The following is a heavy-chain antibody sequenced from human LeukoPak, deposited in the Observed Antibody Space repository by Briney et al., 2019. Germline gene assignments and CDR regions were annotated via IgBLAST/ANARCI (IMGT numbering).Heavy chain of an antibody. CDR3: ARGSRTWFDP. V-gene: IGHV4-59*01. Sequence: SETLSLTCSVSGDSISSYYWNWIRQPPGKGLEWIGEIYYSGSTKYNPSLQSRVTISLDTSKNQFSLTLTSVTAADTAVYYCARGSRTWFDPWGQGALVTVSS. CDR1: GDSISSYY. J-gene: IGHJ5*02. D-gene: IGHD2-15*01. CDR2: IYYSGST.